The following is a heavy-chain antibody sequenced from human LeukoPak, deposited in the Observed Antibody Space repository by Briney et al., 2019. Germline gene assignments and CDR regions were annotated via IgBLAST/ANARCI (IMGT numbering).Heavy chain of an antibody. J-gene: IGHJ4*02. Sequence: QTGGSLRLSCAASGFTFSSYAMSWVRQAPAKGLEWVSTISGSGGGTYYADSVKGRSTTSRDDSKNTLYLQMNSLRAEDTAVYYCVKDLGRYRNNCFDYWGQGTLVTVSS. CDR2: ISGSGGGT. V-gene: IGHV3-23*01. CDR1: GFTFSSYA. CDR3: VKDLGRYRNNCFDY. D-gene: IGHD1-26*01.